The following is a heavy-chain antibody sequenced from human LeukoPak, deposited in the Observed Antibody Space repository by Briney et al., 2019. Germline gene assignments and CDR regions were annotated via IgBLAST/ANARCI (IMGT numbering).Heavy chain of an antibody. CDR3: VRDFRSADY. J-gene: IGHJ4*02. V-gene: IGHV3-74*01. CDR1: GFTFSNYG. CDR2: ICPDGTVT. Sequence: GRSLRPSCAASGFTFSNYGMHGVRQIPGKGLVWVSRICPDGTVTNYADSVKGRFTISRDNAKNMVFLQMNSLRADDTAVYYCVRDFRSADYWGQGILVTVSS.